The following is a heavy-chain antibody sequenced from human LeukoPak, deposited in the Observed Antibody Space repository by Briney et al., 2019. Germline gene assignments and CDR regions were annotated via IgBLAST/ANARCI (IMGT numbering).Heavy chain of an antibody. CDR3: ARGTRGYSYGSRYFDY. Sequence: PSETLSLTCAVYRGSFSGYYWSWIRQPPGKGLEWIGEINHSGSTNYNPSLKSRVTISVDTSKNQFSLKLSSVTAADTAVYYCARGTRGYSYGSRYFDYWGQGTLVTVSS. V-gene: IGHV4-34*01. D-gene: IGHD5-18*01. CDR1: RGSFSGYY. J-gene: IGHJ4*02. CDR2: INHSGST.